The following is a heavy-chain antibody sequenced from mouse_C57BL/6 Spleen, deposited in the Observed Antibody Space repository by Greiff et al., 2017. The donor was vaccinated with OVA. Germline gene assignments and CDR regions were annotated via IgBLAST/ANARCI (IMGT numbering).Heavy chain of an antibody. D-gene: IGHD1-2*01. CDR2: INPNNGGT. CDR3: APLYGPFAY. J-gene: IGHJ3*01. CDR1: GYTFTDYY. V-gene: IGHV1-26*01. Sequence: EVQLQQSGPELVKPGASVKISCKASGYTFTDYYMNWVKQSHGKSLEWIGDINPNNGGTSYNQKFKGKATLTVDKSSSTAYMELRSLTSEDSAVYYCAPLYGPFAYWGQGTLVTVSA.